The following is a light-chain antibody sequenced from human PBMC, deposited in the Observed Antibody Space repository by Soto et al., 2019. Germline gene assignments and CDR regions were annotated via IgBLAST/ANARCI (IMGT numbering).Light chain of an antibody. CDR3: QQYGYYPIT. CDR1: QSVSSSH. CDR2: AAS. Sequence: EILLTQSPGTLALSLGERATLSCRASQSVSSSHLAWYQHKPGQAPRLLIYAASSRATGSPERFSGGGSGTDFTLTISRLEPEDFEVYYCQQYGYYPITFGQGTRLEIK. J-gene: IGKJ5*01. V-gene: IGKV3-20*01.